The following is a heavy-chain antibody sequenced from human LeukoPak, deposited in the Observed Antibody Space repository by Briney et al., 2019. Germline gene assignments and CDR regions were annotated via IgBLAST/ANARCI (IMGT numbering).Heavy chain of an antibody. D-gene: IGHD2-15*01. Sequence: PSGTLSLTCAVSGGSFRGYYWSWVRQPPGKGLEWVGEINHSASTNYTPSLKRRVTISVDTSKDQFSLNLSSVTAADTAVYYCARTHCSGGSCYNATFDYWGQGTLVTVSS. V-gene: IGHV4-34*01. J-gene: IGHJ4*02. CDR1: GGSFRGYY. CDR2: INHSAST. CDR3: ARTHCSGGSCYNATFDY.